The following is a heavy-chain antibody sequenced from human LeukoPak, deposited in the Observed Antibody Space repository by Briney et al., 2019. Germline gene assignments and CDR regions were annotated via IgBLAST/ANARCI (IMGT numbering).Heavy chain of an antibody. CDR2: IIPIFGTA. J-gene: IGHJ1*01. D-gene: IGHD3-10*01. CDR1: GGTFSSYA. V-gene: IGHV1-69*05. Sequence: GASVKVSCKASGGTFSSYAISWVRQAPGQGLEWMGGIIPIFGTANYAQKFQGRVTITTDESTSTAYMELSSLRSEDMAVYYCASPSEGSGTLEYFQHWGQGTLVTVSS. CDR3: ASPSEGSGTLEYFQH.